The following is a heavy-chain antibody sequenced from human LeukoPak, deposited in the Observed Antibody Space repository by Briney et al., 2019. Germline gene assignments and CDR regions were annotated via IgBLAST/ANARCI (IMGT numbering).Heavy chain of an antibody. D-gene: IGHD2-15*01. Sequence: ASVKVSCKASGYTFTGYYMHWVRQAPGQGLEWMGWINPNSGGTNYAQKFQGWVTMTRDTSISTAYMELSRLRSDDTAVYYCARDLRDCSGGSCYSMYYFDYWGQGTLVTVSS. J-gene: IGHJ4*02. CDR1: GYTFTGYY. CDR2: INPNSGGT. CDR3: ARDLRDCSGGSCYSMYYFDY. V-gene: IGHV1-2*04.